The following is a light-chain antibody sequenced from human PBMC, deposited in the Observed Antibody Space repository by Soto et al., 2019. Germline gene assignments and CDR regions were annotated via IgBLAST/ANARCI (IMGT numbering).Light chain of an antibody. CDR1: QSISTW. Sequence: DIQMTQSPSTLSATVGYRVTTTCLASQSISTWLAWFQQKPGKAPDLMIYDDSSLESGVPSRFSGSGSGTEFTLTISSLQPDDFATYYCQNYNSYPYTFGQGNKLDI. J-gene: IGKJ2*01. V-gene: IGKV1-5*01. CDR2: DDS. CDR3: QNYNSYPYT.